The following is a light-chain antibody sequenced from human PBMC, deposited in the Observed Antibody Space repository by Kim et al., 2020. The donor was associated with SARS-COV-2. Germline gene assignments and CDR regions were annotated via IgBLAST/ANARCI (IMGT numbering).Light chain of an antibody. CDR3: QQYNNWPLT. J-gene: IGKJ4*01. V-gene: IGKV3-15*01. CDR2: GAS. CDR1: QSVGSN. Sequence: VSPGERATRSCRASQSVGSNLAWYQQKPGQAPRLLIYGASTRATGIPARFSGGGSGTEFTLTISSLQSEDFAVYYCQQYNNWPLTFGGGTKVDIK.